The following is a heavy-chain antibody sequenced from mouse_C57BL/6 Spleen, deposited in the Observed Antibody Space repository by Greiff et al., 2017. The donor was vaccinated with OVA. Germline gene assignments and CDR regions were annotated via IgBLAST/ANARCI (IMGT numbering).Heavy chain of an antibody. CDR1: GFNITDYY. D-gene: IGHD1-1*01. V-gene: IGHV14-2*01. CDR2: IDPEDGVT. CDR3: AYYYGSSYSYAMDY. Sequence: EVHLVESGAELVKPGASVKLSCTASGFNITDYYMHWVKQRTEQGLEWIGRIDPEDGVTKYAPKFQGKATITADTSSNTAYLQLSSLTSEDTAVDYCAYYYGSSYSYAMDYWGQGTSVTVSS. J-gene: IGHJ4*01.